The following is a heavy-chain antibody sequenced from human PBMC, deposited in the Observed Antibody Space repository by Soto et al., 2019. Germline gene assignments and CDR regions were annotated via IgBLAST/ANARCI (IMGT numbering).Heavy chain of an antibody. V-gene: IGHV1-69*06. CDR3: ARGSRRYYYDGSDFHDAFDI. Sequence: GASVKVSCKASGGTFNTYAINWVRQAPGQGLEWMGGIIPFFSTTKYAQKFQGTVTITADKSTSTAYMELSSLRSEDAALYYCARGSRRYYYDGSDFHDAFDIWGQGTMVTV. CDR2: IIPFFSTT. CDR1: GGTFNTYA. D-gene: IGHD3-22*01. J-gene: IGHJ3*02.